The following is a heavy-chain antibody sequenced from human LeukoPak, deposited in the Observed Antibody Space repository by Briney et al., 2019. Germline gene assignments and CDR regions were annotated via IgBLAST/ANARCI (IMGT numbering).Heavy chain of an antibody. CDR2: IYPGDSDT. J-gene: IGHJ4*02. V-gene: IGHV5-51*01. CDR3: ARQSSGCFDY. D-gene: IGHD1-26*01. CDR1: GYSFTTYW. Sequence: GESLKFSCKASGYSFTTYWIVWVCQMPGKGLEWMGIIYPGDSDTTYSPSFQGQVTISADKSISTAYLQWSSLRTSDTTMYFSARQSSGCFDYWGQGTLVTVSS.